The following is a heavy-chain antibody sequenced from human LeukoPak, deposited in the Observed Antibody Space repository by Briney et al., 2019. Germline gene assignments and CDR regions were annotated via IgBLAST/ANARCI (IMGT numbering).Heavy chain of an antibody. CDR3: ARAPSGFTYGPGDH. V-gene: IGHV1-18*01. J-gene: IGHJ4*02. CDR2: ISTYDGDA. D-gene: IGHD5-18*01. Sequence: ASVKVSCKASGYSFTSYGITWVRQAPGQGLEWMGWISTYDGDANYAQQLQGRVTMTTDTSTITAYMELRSLRSDDTAVYYCARAPSGFTYGPGDHWGQGTLVTVSS. CDR1: GYSFTSYG.